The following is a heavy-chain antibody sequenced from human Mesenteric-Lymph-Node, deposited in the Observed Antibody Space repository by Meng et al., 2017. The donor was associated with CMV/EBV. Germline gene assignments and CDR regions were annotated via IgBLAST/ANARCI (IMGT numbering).Heavy chain of an antibody. D-gene: IGHD3-9*01. V-gene: IGHV4-39*07. CDR2: IYGSGNT. J-gene: IGHJ4*02. CDR3: ARDNPLTGGWNYFDY. Sequence: GSLRLSCTVSGGSISSYYWGWTRQPPGKGLEWIASIYGSGNTYYNPSVESRVSISVDTSKSQLSLKLNSVTAADTAVYYCARDNPLTGGWNYFDYWGQGMLVTVSS. CDR1: GGSISSYY.